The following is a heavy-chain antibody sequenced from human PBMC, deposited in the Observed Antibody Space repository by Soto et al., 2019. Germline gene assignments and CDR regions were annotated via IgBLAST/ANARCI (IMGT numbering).Heavy chain of an antibody. Sequence: GGSLRLSCAASGFTFSDYYMSWIRQAPGKGLEWVSYISSSGSTIYYADSVKGRFTISRDNAKNSLYLQMNSLRAEDTAVYYCARDSEVEIDRYFDYWGQGTLVTVSS. CDR1: GFTFSDYY. D-gene: IGHD1-1*01. CDR2: ISSSGSTI. J-gene: IGHJ4*02. CDR3: ARDSEVEIDRYFDY. V-gene: IGHV3-11*01.